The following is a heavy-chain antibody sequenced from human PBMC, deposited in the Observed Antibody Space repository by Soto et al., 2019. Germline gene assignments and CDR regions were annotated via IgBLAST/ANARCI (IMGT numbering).Heavy chain of an antibody. V-gene: IGHV4-34*01. CDR3: ARVGVVWFGELSEPYYYYGMDV. CDR1: GGSFSGYY. J-gene: IGHJ6*02. CDR2: INHSGST. Sequence: QVQLQQWGAGLLKPSETLSLTCAVYGGSFSGYYWSWIRQPPGKGLEWIGEINHSGSTNYNPSLKSRVTISVDTSKNQFSLKLSSVNAADTAVYYCARVGVVWFGELSEPYYYYGMDVWGQGTTVTVSS. D-gene: IGHD3-10*01.